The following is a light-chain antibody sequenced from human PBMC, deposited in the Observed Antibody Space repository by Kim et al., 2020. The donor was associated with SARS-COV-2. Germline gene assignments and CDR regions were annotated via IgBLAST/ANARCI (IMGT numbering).Light chain of an antibody. CDR2: GAD. V-gene: IGKV1-17*01. J-gene: IGKJ5*01. CDR1: QGIRID. Sequence: SAGDSVTLACRESQGIRIDAVWYQQNPGKAPRRLIYGADSLQNGIPSRYGGSGSETEFTLTVSSLEPEDFATDCCQQHNNNPNTFGQGTGLEIK. CDR3: QQHNNNPNT.